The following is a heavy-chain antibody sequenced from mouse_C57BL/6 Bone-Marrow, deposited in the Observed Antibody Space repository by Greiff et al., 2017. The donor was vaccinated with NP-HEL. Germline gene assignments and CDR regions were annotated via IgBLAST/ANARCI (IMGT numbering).Heavy chain of an antibody. CDR2: IYWDDDK. J-gene: IGHJ1*03. D-gene: IGHD2-3*01. Sequence: QVTLKESGPGILQSSQTLSLTCSFSGFSLSTSGMGVSWIRQPSGKGLEWLAHIYWDDDKRYNPSLKSRLTISKDTSRNQVFLKITSVDTADTATYYCARRRVDGYYVNWYFDVWGTGTTVTVSS. CDR1: GFSLSTSGMG. V-gene: IGHV8-12*01. CDR3: ARRRVDGYYVNWYFDV.